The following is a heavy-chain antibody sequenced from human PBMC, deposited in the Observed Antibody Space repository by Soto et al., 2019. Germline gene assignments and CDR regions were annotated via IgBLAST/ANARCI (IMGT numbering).Heavy chain of an antibody. J-gene: IGHJ6*02. CDR2: IYWDDDK. CDR1: GFSLSTSGVG. CDR3: TYQPVSGDCLDLFSLAGMPG. Sequence: QITLKESGRTLVKPTQTLTLTCTFSGFSLSTSGVGVAWIREPPGKALEWLALIYWDDDKRYRPSLESRLTTTNAKSQHKVVRTMTSLTSDDTAPYYCTYQPVSGDCLDLFSLAGMPGWGQGTTVTVPS. D-gene: IGHD2-21*02. V-gene: IGHV2-5*02.